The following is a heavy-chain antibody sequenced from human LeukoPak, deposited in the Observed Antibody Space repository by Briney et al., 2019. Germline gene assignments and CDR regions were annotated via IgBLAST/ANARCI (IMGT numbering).Heavy chain of an antibody. V-gene: IGHV3-30*03. D-gene: IGHD1-14*01. CDR2: ISHEGSQT. CDR3: ARDDHTATADFDY. CDR1: GFSFGSYG. Sequence: PGKSLRLSCAASGFSFGSYGIHWVRQAPGKGLEWVAVISHEGSQTYYADSVRGRFTISRDNSKNTLYLQMNSLRAEDTAVYYCARDDHTATADFDYWGQGTLVTVSS. J-gene: IGHJ4*02.